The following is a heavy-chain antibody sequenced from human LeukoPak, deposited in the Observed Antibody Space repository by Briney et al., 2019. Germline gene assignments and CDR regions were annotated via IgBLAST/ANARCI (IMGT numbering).Heavy chain of an antibody. Sequence: PGGSLRLSCAASGFTFTTSWMHWVRQAPGKGLVWVSRINSDGDTTNYADSVKGRFTISRDNAKNTLYLQMNSLRAEDTAVYYCVRDMGYYDKVWGQGALVTVSS. D-gene: IGHD3-22*01. CDR1: GFTFTTSW. CDR2: INSDGDTT. CDR3: VRDMGYYDKV. J-gene: IGHJ4*02. V-gene: IGHV3-74*01.